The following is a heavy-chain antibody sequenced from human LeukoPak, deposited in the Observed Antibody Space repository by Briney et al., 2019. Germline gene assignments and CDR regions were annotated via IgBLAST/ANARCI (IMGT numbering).Heavy chain of an antibody. CDR1: GGSISSSSYY. D-gene: IGHD3-10*01. CDR2: IYYSGSS. CDR3: ARDGTYYYGSGSSYYYYYYGMDV. Sequence: MSSETLSLTCTVSGGSISSSSYYWGWIRQPPGKGLERIGSIYYSGSSYYNPSLKSRVTISVDTSKNQFSLKLSSVTAADTAVYYCARDGTYYYGSGSSYYYYYYGMDVWGQGTTVTVSS. J-gene: IGHJ6*02. V-gene: IGHV4-39*07.